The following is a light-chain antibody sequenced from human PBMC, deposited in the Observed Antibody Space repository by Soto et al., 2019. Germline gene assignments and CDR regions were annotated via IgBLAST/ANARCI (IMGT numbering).Light chain of an antibody. CDR3: QQYNNWLWT. CDR2: DAS. CDR1: QSVSRN. Sequence: EIVMTQSPATLSVSPGERATLSCRASQSVSRNVAWYQQKPGQAPRLLIHDASTRATGISVRFSGSGSGTEFTLTISSLQSEDFAVYYCQQYNNWLWTFGQGTKVES. V-gene: IGKV3-15*01. J-gene: IGKJ1*01.